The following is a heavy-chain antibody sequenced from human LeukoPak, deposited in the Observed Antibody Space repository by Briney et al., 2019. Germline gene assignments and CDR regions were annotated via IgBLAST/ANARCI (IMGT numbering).Heavy chain of an antibody. CDR3: AGGSGWYHAFDI. Sequence: ASVKLSCKASGYTFTSYYMHWVRQAPGQGLEWMGIINPSGGSTSYAQKFQGRVTMTRDTSTSTVYMELSSLRSEDTAVYYCAGGSGWYHAFDIWGQGTMVTVSS. CDR1: GYTFTSYY. D-gene: IGHD6-19*01. CDR2: INPSGGST. J-gene: IGHJ3*02. V-gene: IGHV1-46*01.